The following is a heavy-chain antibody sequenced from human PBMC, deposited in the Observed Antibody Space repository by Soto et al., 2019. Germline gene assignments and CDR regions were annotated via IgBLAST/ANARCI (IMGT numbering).Heavy chain of an antibody. Sequence: QVQLQQWGDGLLKPSETLSLTCAVYGGSFSSYYWNWIRQSPGKGLEWIGDINRIGSANYNPSLTGRVTMSVDSSKNQFYLRLTSVTAADTAMYDCARGGVDMIRGITGKRTWLDPWGQGTLDIVS. D-gene: IGHD3-10*01. CDR3: ARGGVDMIRGITGKRTWLDP. V-gene: IGHV4-34*01. CDR1: GGSFSSYY. J-gene: IGHJ5*02. CDR2: INRIGSA.